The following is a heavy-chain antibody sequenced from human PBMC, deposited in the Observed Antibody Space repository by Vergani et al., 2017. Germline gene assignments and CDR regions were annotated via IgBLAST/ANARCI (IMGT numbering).Heavy chain of an antibody. Sequence: QVQLVQSGAEVKKPGASVKVSCKASGYTFTGYYMHWVRQAPGQGLEWMGWINPNSGGTNYAQKFQGRVTMTRDTSISTAYMELSRLRSDDTAVYYCARDLGDIWTGPNYYYYGMDVWGQGTTVTVSS. D-gene: IGHD3-9*01. J-gene: IGHJ6*02. CDR1: GYTFTGYY. CDR3: ARDLGDIWTGPNYYYYGMDV. V-gene: IGHV1-2*02. CDR2: INPNSGGT.